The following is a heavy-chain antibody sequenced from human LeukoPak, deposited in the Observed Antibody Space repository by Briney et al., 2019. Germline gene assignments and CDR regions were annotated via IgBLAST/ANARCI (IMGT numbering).Heavy chain of an antibody. J-gene: IGHJ3*02. CDR3: ARESYLAVAGPEPGGKAFDI. D-gene: IGHD6-19*01. CDR1: GGSISSYY. Sequence: SETLSLTCTVSGGSISSYYWSWIRQPPGKGLEWIGYIYYSGSTNYNPSLKSRVTISVDTSKNQFSLKLSSVTAADTAVYYCARESYLAVAGPEPGGKAFDIWGQGTMVTVSS. CDR2: IYYSGST. V-gene: IGHV4-59*01.